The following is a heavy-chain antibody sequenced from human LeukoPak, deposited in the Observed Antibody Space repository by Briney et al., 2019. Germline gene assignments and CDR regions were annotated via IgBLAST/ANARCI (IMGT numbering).Heavy chain of an antibody. CDR3: ARPRTRLAWFDP. V-gene: IGHV4-39*01. Sequence: SETLSLTCTVSGGSISSGPYYWGWIRQPPGKGLEWIGNIYYGENTYYNPSLKSRVTISIDTSKNQFYLKLRSVTAADTAVYYCARPRTRLAWFDPWGQGTLVTVSS. J-gene: IGHJ5*02. CDR2: IYYGENT. D-gene: IGHD6-19*01. CDR1: GGSISSGPYY.